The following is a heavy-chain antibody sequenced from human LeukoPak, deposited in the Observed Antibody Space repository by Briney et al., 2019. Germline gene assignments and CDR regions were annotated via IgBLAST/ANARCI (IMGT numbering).Heavy chain of an antibody. Sequence: ASVKVSCKASGYTFTNYGISWVRQAPGQGLERMGWISAYNGNTNYAQKLQGRVTMTTDTSTSTAYMELRSLRSDDTAVYYCARENTVAYFDYWGQGTLVTVSS. CDR2: ISAYNGNT. D-gene: IGHD4-23*01. CDR3: ARENTVAYFDY. J-gene: IGHJ4*02. CDR1: GYTFTNYG. V-gene: IGHV1-18*01.